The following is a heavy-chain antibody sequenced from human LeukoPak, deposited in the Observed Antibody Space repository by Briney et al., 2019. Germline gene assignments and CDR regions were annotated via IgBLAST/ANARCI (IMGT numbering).Heavy chain of an antibody. J-gene: IGHJ6*03. V-gene: IGHV1-69*13. CDR1: GGTFSSYA. D-gene: IGHD3-10*01. Sequence: GASVKVSCKASGGTFSSYAISWVRQAPGQGLEWMGGIIPIFGTANYAQKFQGRVTITADESTSTAYMELSSLRSEDTAVYYCARGGSYYYGSGSYYHSYYYCYYMDVWGKGTTVTISS. CDR2: IIPIFGTA. CDR3: ARGGSYYYGSGSYYHSYYYCYYMDV.